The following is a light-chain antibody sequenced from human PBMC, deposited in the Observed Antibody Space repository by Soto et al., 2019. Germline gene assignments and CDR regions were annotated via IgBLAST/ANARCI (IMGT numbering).Light chain of an antibody. V-gene: IGKV3-15*01. CDR1: QSVTGN. CDR3: QQYNDWPPYT. Sequence: ETVMTQSPATLYVSPGERATLSCRASQSVTGNLAWYQQKPGQAPRLLIYGASTRATGIPARFSGSGSGTEFTLTISSLQSEDFAVYYCQQYNDWPPYTFGQGTKLEIK. CDR2: GAS. J-gene: IGKJ2*01.